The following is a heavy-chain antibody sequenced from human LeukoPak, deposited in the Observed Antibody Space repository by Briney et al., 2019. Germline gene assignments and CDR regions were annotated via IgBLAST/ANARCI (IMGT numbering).Heavy chain of an antibody. J-gene: IGHJ4*02. Sequence: ASVKVSCKTSGYSENFYGITWVRQVAGQGLEWMGWISAQHGQTENAPNSQDRVTMTTDTYTNPAYMELRSLRSDDAAVYYCAGSLGYCTSNVCHLKYWGQGTLVTVSS. D-gene: IGHD2-2*01. CDR3: AGSLGYCTSNVCHLKY. CDR1: GYSENFYG. CDR2: ISAQHGQT. V-gene: IGHV1-18*01.